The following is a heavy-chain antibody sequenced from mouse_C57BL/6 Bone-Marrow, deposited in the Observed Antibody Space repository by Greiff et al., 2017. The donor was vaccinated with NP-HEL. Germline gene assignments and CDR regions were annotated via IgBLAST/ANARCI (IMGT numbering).Heavy chain of an antibody. D-gene: IGHD1-1*01. CDR1: GFSLTSYA. CDR3: ARRRGLATDYAMDY. J-gene: IGHJ4*01. Sequence: VKLMESGPGLVAPSQSLSITCTVSGFSLTSYAISWVRQPPGKGLEWLGVIWTGGGTNYNSALKSRLSISKDNSKSQVFLKMNSLQTDDTARYYCARRRGLATDYAMDYWGQGTSVTVSS. V-gene: IGHV2-9-1*01. CDR2: IWTGGGT.